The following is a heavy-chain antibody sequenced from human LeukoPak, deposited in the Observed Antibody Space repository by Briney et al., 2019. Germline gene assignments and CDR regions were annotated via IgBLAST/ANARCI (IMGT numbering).Heavy chain of an antibody. D-gene: IGHD3-10*01. V-gene: IGHV3-74*01. CDR1: GFTFSNYW. CDR2: INTDGSTT. Sequence: GGSLRLSCAASGFTFSNYWMHWVRQAPGKGLVWVSRINTDGSTTSYVDSVKGRFTISRDNAKNTLHLQVNSLRAEDTAVYYCARVGVYGSGKKSDYWGQGTLVTVSS. J-gene: IGHJ4*02. CDR3: ARVGVYGSGKKSDY.